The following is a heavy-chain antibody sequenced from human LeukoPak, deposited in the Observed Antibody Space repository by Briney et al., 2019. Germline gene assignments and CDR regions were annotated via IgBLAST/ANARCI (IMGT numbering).Heavy chain of an antibody. CDR1: GYTFTSYD. D-gene: IGHD3-10*01. J-gene: IGHJ3*02. CDR2: INPNSGNT. CDR3: ARGRGITMVRGVSRAFDI. V-gene: IGHV1-8*01. Sequence: GASVKVSCKASGYTFTSYDINWVRQATGQGLEWMGWINPNSGNTGYAQKFQGRVTMTRNTSISTAYMELSSLRSEDTAVYYCARGRGITMVRGVSRAFDIWGQGTMVTVSS.